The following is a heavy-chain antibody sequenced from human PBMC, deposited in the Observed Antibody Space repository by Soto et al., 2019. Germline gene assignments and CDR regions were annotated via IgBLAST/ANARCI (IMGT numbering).Heavy chain of an antibody. V-gene: IGHV3-11*01. D-gene: IGHD2-15*01. CDR3: AGGMPTPNYLNRAYYYYMDV. Sequence: QVQLVESGGGLVKPGGSLRLSCAASGFTFSDYYMSWIRQARGKGLEWVSYISSSGSTIYYADSVKGRFTISRDNAKNSLYLQMNSLRAEDTAVYYCAGGMPTPNYLNRAYYYYMDVWGKGTTVTVSS. J-gene: IGHJ6*03. CDR1: GFTFSDYY. CDR2: ISSSGSTI.